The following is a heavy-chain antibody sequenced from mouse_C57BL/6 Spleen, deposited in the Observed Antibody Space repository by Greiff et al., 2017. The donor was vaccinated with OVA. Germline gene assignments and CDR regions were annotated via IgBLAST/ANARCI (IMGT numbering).Heavy chain of an antibody. J-gene: IGHJ3*01. Sequence: QVQLQQPGAELVKPGASVKLSCKASGYTFTSYWMHWVKQRPGQGLEWIGMIHPNSGSTNYNEKFKSKATLTVDKSSSTAYMQLSSLTSEDSAVYYCAREGRYYGSSISFAYWGQGTLVTVSA. D-gene: IGHD1-1*01. V-gene: IGHV1-64*01. CDR3: AREGRYYGSSISFAY. CDR2: IHPNSGST. CDR1: GYTFTSYW.